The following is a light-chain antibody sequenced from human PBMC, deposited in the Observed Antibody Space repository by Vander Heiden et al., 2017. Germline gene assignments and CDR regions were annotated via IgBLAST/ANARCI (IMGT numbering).Light chain of an antibody. CDR1: QNIGKY. Sequence: DIQMTQSPSSLSTSVGDRVTITCRASQNIGKYLNWYQQKPGKAPNLLISSASDLQSGVPSRFSGRGSGTDFTLTISRLQPEDFATYYCQQSDSVPLTFGQGTRMEIK. V-gene: IGKV1-39*01. J-gene: IGKJ5*01. CDR2: SAS. CDR3: QQSDSVPLT.